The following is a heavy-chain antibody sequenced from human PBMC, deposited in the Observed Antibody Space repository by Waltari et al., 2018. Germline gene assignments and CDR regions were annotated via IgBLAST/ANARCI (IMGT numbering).Heavy chain of an antibody. CDR1: GHIFTNFY. CDR3: ARDHNWGPDY. V-gene: IGHV1-2*02. CDR2: IHPGGGDT. J-gene: IGHJ4*02. D-gene: IGHD7-27*01. Sequence: VQLVQSGAELKNHGSSVSVCCRPSGHIFTNFYFHWVRQAPGQGLEWMGWIHPGGGDTNYAQKFQGRVTLTRDTSIDTAYLELNGLTSDDTAIYYCARDHNWGPDYWGQGTLVTVSS.